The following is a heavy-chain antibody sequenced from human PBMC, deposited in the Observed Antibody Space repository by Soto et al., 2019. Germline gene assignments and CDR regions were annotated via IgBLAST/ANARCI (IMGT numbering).Heavy chain of an antibody. CDR3: ARQVCSGGACFNWFDP. Sequence: QVQLQESGPGLVKPSQTLSLTCTVSGGSIRSSLYYWSWIRQAPGKGLEWIGYIFDSGITHYNPSLKSLVAMSVDTSKNQFSLNLTSVTAADTAVYFCARQVCSGGACFNWFDPWGHGTLVTVSS. J-gene: IGHJ5*02. V-gene: IGHV4-30-4*01. D-gene: IGHD2-21*02. CDR1: GGSIRSSLYY. CDR2: IFDSGIT.